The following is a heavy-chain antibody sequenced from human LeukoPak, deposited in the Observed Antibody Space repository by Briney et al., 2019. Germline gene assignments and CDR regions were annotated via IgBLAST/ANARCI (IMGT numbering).Heavy chain of an antibody. V-gene: IGHV3-23*01. CDR3: ARGVNYFVLEY. CDR2: LSPSGGIT. J-gene: IGHJ4*02. CDR1: GFTFNTYA. D-gene: IGHD3-10*02. Sequence: AGGSLRLSCAASGFTFNTYAMSWVSQAPGKGLEWVSALSPSGGITYYADSVKGRFTISRDNSKNTLYLQMNSLRADDTAVYYCARGVNYFVLEYWGQGTLVTISS.